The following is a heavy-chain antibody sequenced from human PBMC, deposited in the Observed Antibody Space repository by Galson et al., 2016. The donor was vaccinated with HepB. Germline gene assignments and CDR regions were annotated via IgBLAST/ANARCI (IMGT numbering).Heavy chain of an antibody. CDR2: INHSGST. Sequence: SETLSLTCAVYGGSLSGDYCSWIRQPPGKGLEWIAEINHSGSTNYNPSLKSRVTISVDTSKNQFSLKLTSVTAADTAVYYCARGPSTSSGQYFDYWGQGTLVTVSS. D-gene: IGHD2-2*01. V-gene: IGHV4-34*01. CDR1: GGSLSGDY. CDR3: ARGPSTSSGQYFDY. J-gene: IGHJ4*02.